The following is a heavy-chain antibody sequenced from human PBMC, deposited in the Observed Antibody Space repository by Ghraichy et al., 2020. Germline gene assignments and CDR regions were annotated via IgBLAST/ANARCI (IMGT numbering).Heavy chain of an antibody. V-gene: IGHV3-7*01. CDR1: GFNFSSYW. CDR2: IKQDGGEK. D-gene: IGHD6-13*01. J-gene: IGHJ4*02. Sequence: LSLTCEASGFNFSSYWMNSVRQAPGRGLEWVANIKQDGGEKYYVDSVNGRFTISRDNAKNSLYLQMNSLRAEDTAVYYCAREKQPGGAAAGTGYWGQGTLVTVSA. CDR3: AREKQPGGAAAGTGY.